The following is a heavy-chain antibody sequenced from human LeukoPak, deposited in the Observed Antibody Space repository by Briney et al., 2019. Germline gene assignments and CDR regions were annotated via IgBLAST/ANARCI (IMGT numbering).Heavy chain of an antibody. CDR2: IFWDDEK. CDR3: ALTDARDDYTDFDY. D-gene: IGHD5-24*01. V-gene: IGHV2-5*02. J-gene: IGHJ4*02. Sequence: SGPTLVNPTQTLTLTSTFSGFSLNTSGVAVGWIRQPPGKALEWLALIFWDDEKRYSPSLKSRLTITKDTSKNQVILTMTNMDPVDTATYYCALTDARDDYTDFDYWGQGTLVTVSS. CDR1: GFSLNTSGVA.